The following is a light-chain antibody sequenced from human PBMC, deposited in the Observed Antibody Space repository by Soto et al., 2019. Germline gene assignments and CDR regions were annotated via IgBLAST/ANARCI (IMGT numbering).Light chain of an antibody. V-gene: IGKV1-39*01. J-gene: IGKJ1*01. CDR1: QYISTC. Sequence: DIQMTQSPSSLSASVGDRVTITCRSSQYISTCLNWYQHKPGKAPKVLIFGASTLQGGVPSRFSGSGSGTEFTLTISSLQPEDFATYFCQQSYTTPPWTLGQGPKVEIK. CDR3: QQSYTTPPWT. CDR2: GAS.